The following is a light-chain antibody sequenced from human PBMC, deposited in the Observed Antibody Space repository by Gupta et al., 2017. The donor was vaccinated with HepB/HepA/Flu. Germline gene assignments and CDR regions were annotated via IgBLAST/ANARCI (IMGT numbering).Light chain of an antibody. Sequence: DIVMTQSPDSLAVSLGEGATINCKSSQSVLYSSNNKNYLAWYQQKPGQPPKLLIYWASTREYGVPDRFSGRGSGTDFTLTISSRQAEDVAVYYCQQEYNTPVTFGRGTKVDIK. CDR1: QSVLYSSNNKNY. J-gene: IGKJ4*01. CDR3: QQEYNTPVT. CDR2: WAS. V-gene: IGKV4-1*01.